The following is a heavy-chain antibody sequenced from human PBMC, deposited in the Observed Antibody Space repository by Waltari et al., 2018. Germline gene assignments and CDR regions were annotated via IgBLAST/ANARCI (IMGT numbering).Heavy chain of an antibody. CDR3: ARWRVCSSTSCHDY. CDR2: ISSRSSYI. D-gene: IGHD2-2*01. V-gene: IGHV3-21*01. CDR1: GFTFSRYS. J-gene: IGHJ4*02. Sequence: EVQLVESGGGLVKPGGSLRLSCAASGFTFSRYSMNWVRQAPGKGLEGVSSISSRSSYIYYAASVKGRFTISRDNAKNSLYLQMNSLRAEDTAVYYCARWRVCSSTSCHDYWGQGTLVTVSS.